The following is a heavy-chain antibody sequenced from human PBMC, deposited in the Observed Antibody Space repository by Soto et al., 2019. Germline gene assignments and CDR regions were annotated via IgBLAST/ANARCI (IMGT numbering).Heavy chain of an antibody. Sequence: ASVTGSFAASGYTFTCYNLHWVRQAPGQGLEWMGWINPNSGGTNYAQKFQGRVTMTRDTSISTAYMELSRLRSDDTAVYYCARDRGPNESFDYWGQGTLVTGSS. J-gene: IGHJ4*02. CDR1: GYTFTCYN. CDR2: INPNSGGT. V-gene: IGHV1-2*02. D-gene: IGHD3-10*01. CDR3: ARDRGPNESFDY.